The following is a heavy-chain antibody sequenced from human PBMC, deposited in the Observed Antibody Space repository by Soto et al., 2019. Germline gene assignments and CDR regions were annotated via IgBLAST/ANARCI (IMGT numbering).Heavy chain of an antibody. Sequence: QVQLQESGPGRVKPSQTLSLTCTVSGGSISSGGYYWSWIRQHPGKGLEWIGYIYYSGSTYYNPSLKSRVTISVDTSKNQFSLKLSSVTAANTAVYYCARWVEMATGTGFDPWGQGTLVTVSS. CDR1: GGSISSGGYY. V-gene: IGHV4-31*03. D-gene: IGHD5-12*01. J-gene: IGHJ5*02. CDR3: ARWVEMATGTGFDP. CDR2: IYYSGST.